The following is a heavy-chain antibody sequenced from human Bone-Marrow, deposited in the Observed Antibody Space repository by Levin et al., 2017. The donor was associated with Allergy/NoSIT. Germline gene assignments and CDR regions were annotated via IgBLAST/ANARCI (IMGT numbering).Heavy chain of an antibody. J-gene: IGHJ4*02. V-gene: IGHV4-31*02. D-gene: IGHD5-12*01. CDR2: LFSLFPP. CDR3: ARFNGYDFDY. CDR1: GGARRGGGEE. Sequence: TLSLTGKGEGGARRGGGEEGRGSRENPGKGLFFLLFLFSLFPPSSPPSLKSRVIISVVTSKNQLSLKLTSVTVADTAVYYCARFNGYDFDYWGQGTLVTVSS.